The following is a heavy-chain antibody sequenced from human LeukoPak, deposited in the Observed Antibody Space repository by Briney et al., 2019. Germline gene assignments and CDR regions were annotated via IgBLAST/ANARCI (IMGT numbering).Heavy chain of an antibody. J-gene: IGHJ5*02. D-gene: IGHD2-2*01. CDR3: ALQPARRLSWFDP. CDR1: GYSISSGYY. V-gene: IGHV4-38-2*02. CDR2: IYHSGNT. Sequence: SETLSLTCTVSGYSISSGYYWGWVRQPPGKGLEWIANIYHSGNTYYNPSLKSRVTISVDTSRNQFSLKLSSVTAADTAVYYCALQPARRLSWFDPWGQGTLVTVSS.